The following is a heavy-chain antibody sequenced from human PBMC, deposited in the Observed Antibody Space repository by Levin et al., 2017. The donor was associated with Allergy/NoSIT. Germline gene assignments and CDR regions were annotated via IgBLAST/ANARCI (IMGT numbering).Heavy chain of an antibody. D-gene: IGHD6-13*01. CDR3: ARVRGYRSAAAGMPNY. V-gene: IGHV3-11*05. J-gene: IGHJ4*02. CDR2: ISSSSSYT. Sequence: PGGSLRLSCAASGFTFSDYYMSWIRQAPGKGLEWVSYISSSSSYTNYADSVKGRFTISRDNAKNSLYLQMNSLRAEDTAVYYCARVRGYRSAAAGMPNYWGQGTLVTVSS. CDR1: GFTFSDYY.